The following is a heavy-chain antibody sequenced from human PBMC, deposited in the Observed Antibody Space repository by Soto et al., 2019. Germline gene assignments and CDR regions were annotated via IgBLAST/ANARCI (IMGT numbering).Heavy chain of an antibody. CDR3: ARAGGAAAGTDFDY. CDR1: GYTFTSYA. Sequence: ALVKVSCKASGYTFTSYAMHWVRQAPGQRLEWMGWINAGNGNTKYSQKFQGRVTITRDTSASTAYMELSSLRSEDTAVYYCARAGGAAAGTDFDYWGQVTLVTVSS. D-gene: IGHD6-13*01. V-gene: IGHV1-3*01. J-gene: IGHJ4*02. CDR2: INAGNGNT.